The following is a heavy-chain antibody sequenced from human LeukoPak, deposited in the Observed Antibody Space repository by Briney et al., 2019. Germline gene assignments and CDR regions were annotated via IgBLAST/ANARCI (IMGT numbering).Heavy chain of an antibody. CDR1: GYTFNNFD. D-gene: IGHD6-13*01. V-gene: IGHV1-8*01. CDR2: MNLVSGDT. Sequence: ASMKVSCKTSGYTFNNFDINWVRQATGQGLEWMGWMNLVSGDTGYAQKCQGRVTMTRDTSISTTYMELSSLRSEDTAVYYCATGVSAGVDYWGQGTLVTVSS. J-gene: IGHJ4*02. CDR3: ATGVSAGVDY.